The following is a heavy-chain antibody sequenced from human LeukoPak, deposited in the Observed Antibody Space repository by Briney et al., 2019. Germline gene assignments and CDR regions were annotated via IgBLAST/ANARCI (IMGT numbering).Heavy chain of an antibody. V-gene: IGHV3-7*01. CDR2: IKEDGSET. J-gene: IGHJ4*02. CDR3: AKDGGFGELNY. D-gene: IGHD3-10*01. Sequence: GGSLRLSCAASGFTFSTYWMSWIRQAPGKGLEWVAHIKEDGSETYYVDSVKGRFTISRDNAKNSLYLQMNSLRFEDTAVYYCAKDGGFGELNYWGQGTLVTVSS. CDR1: GFTFSTYW.